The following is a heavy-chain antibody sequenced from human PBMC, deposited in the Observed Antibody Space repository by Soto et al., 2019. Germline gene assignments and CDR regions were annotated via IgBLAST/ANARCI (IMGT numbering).Heavy chain of an antibody. CDR3: ATRSNSVPLYYYGMDV. V-gene: IGHV1-69*12. D-gene: IGHD1-26*01. Sequence: QVQLVQSGAEEKKPGSSVKVSCKASGGTFSNYAITWVRQAPGQGLEWMGGIIPIFGTANYAQKFQGRVTITADESTSTAYMELSSLRSEDTAVYYCATRSNSVPLYYYGMDVWGQGTTVTVSS. CDR1: GGTFSNYA. J-gene: IGHJ6*02. CDR2: IIPIFGTA.